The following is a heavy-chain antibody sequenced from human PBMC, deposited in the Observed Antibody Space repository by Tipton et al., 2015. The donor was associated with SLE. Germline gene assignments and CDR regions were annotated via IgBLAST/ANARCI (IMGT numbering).Heavy chain of an antibody. CDR3: ARGGASSKWLDP. CDR1: GYSITSDNY. D-gene: IGHD6-6*01. J-gene: IGHJ5*02. CDR2: IYHSGSI. V-gene: IGHV4-38-2*01. Sequence: TLSLTCVVSGYSITSDNYWDWIRQPPGKGLEWIGSIYHSGSIYYNPSFESRVTLSIDTSKNQFSLKLTSVTAADTAVYYCARGGASSKWLDPWGQGILVTVSS.